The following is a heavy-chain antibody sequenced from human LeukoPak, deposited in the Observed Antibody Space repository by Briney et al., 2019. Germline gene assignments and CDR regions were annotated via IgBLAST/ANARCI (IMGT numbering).Heavy chain of an antibody. V-gene: IGHV4-31*03. CDR3: ARAQIVVVPAAQKGYGMDV. Sequence: SQTLSLTCTVSGGSISSGGYYWSWIRQHPGKGLEWIGYIYYSGSTYYNPSLKSRVTISVDTSKNQLSLKLSSVTAADTAVYYCARAQIVVVPAAQKGYGMDVWGQGTTVTVSS. CDR2: IYYSGST. CDR1: GGSISSGGYY. D-gene: IGHD2-2*01. J-gene: IGHJ6*02.